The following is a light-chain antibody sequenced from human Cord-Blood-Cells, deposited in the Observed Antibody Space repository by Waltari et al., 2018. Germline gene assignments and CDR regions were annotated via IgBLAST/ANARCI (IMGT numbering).Light chain of an antibody. CDR1: QGVLYSSNNKNY. J-gene: IGKJ2*01. V-gene: IGKV4-1*01. CDR3: QQYYSTPPT. CDR2: WAS. Sequence: DIVMTQSPDSLAVSLGERATIHFKSSQGVLYSSNNKNYLAWYQQKPGQPPKLLIYWASTRESGVPDRFSGSGSGTDFTLTISSLQAEDVAVYYCQQYYSTPPTFGQGTKLEIK.